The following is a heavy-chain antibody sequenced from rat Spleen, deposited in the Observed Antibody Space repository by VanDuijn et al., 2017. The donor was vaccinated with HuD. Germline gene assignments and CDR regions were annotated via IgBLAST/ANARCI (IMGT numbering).Heavy chain of an antibody. V-gene: IGHV5-29*01. Sequence: EVQLVESGGGLVQPGRSLKLSCAASGFTFDDHFMAWVRQAPTKGLEWVATISYDGSSTYYRDSVKGRFTISRDNAKNTLFLQMDSLRSEDTATYYCARWPYNNLYVMDAWGQGASVTVSS. J-gene: IGHJ4*01. CDR1: GFTFDDHF. D-gene: IGHD1-10*01. CDR2: ISYDGSST. CDR3: ARWPYNNLYVMDA.